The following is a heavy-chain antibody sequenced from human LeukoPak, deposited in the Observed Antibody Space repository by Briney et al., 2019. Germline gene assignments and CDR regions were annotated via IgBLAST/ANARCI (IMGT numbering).Heavy chain of an antibody. J-gene: IGHJ5*02. Sequence: GGSLRLSCAASGFTFSTYVMSWVRQAPGKGLEWVSTISSSGGSTYYADSVKGRFTISRDNSKNTLYLQMNSLSAEDTAVYYCARNSGSHPWGQGTLVTVSS. CDR1: GFTFSTYV. D-gene: IGHD3-10*01. V-gene: IGHV3-23*01. CDR3: ARNSGSHP. CDR2: ISSSGGST.